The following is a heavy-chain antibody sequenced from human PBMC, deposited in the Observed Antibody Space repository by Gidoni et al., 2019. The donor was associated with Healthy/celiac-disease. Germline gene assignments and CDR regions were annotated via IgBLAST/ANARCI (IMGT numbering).Heavy chain of an antibody. D-gene: IGHD2-2*01. CDR1: GYTFTGYY. CDR3: AMYCSSTSCHAIPWFDP. J-gene: IGHJ5*02. CDR2: INPNSGGT. V-gene: IGHV1-2*02. Sequence: QVQLVQSGAEVKKPGTSVKVSCQASGYTFTGYYMHWVRQAPGQGLEWMGWINPNSGGTNYAQKFQGRVTMTRDTSISTAYMELSRLRSDDTAVYYCAMYCSSTSCHAIPWFDPGGQGTLVTVSS.